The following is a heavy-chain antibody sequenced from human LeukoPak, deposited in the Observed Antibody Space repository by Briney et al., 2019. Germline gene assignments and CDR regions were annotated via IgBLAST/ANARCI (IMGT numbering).Heavy chain of an antibody. V-gene: IGHV3-48*03. CDR1: GFTCSSYE. Sequence: GGSLRLSCAASGFTCSSYEMIWLPQAPGKRLVWVSYISSSAGSIYLADSVKDPFSVSRDNAKNPLYLQMTSLRAEDTAIYYCARVLLSGYDRPIDFWGQGTLVTVSS. J-gene: IGHJ4*02. CDR2: ISSSAGSI. CDR3: ARVLLSGYDRPIDF. D-gene: IGHD5-12*01.